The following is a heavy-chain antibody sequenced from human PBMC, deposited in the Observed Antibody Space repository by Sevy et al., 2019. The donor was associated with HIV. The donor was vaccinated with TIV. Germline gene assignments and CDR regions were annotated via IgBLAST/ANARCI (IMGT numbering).Heavy chain of an antibody. Sequence: ASVKVSCKASGGTFSSYGITWVRQAPGQGLEWMGEIIPIFGSANYGQTFQGRVTMTADQSTGTAYMELSGLRSDDTAVYYCARGAGLSPNHWLDPWGQGTLVTVSS. CDR2: IIPIFGSA. D-gene: IGHD3-10*01. V-gene: IGHV1-69*13. CDR3: ARGAGLSPNHWLDP. J-gene: IGHJ5*02. CDR1: GGTFSSYG.